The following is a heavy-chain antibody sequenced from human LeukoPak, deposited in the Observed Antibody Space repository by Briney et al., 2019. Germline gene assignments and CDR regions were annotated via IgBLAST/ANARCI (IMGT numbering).Heavy chain of an antibody. Sequence: ASVKVSCKASGGTFSSYAISWVRQAPGQGLEWMGRIIPIFGIANYAQKFQGRVTITADKSTSTAYMELSSLRSEDTAVYYCAKDGVWQQLVHPPYFDYWGQGTLVTVSS. V-gene: IGHV1-69*04. J-gene: IGHJ4*02. CDR1: GGTFSSYA. CDR2: IIPIFGIA. CDR3: AKDGVWQQLVHPPYFDY. D-gene: IGHD6-13*01.